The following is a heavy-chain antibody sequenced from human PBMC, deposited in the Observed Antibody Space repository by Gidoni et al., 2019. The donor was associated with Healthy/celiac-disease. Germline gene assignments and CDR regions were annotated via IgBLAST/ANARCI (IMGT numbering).Heavy chain of an antibody. CDR1: GFTFSDYY. Sequence: QVQLVESGEGLVKPGGSLRLSCAASGFTFSDYYMSWIRQAPGKGLEWVSYISSSSSYTNYADSVKGRFTISRDNAKNSLYLQMNSLRAEDTAVYYCARDPEDSSSWDYYFDYWGQGTLVTVSS. V-gene: IGHV3-11*06. CDR2: ISSSSSYT. D-gene: IGHD6-13*01. J-gene: IGHJ4*02. CDR3: ARDPEDSSSWDYYFDY.